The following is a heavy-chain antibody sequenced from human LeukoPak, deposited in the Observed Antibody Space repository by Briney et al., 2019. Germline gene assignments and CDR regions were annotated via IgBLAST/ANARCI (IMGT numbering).Heavy chain of an antibody. CDR3: TRRWYYSEPDDY. V-gene: IGHV3-49*03. Sequence: GGSLRLSCTASGFTFGDYAMSWFRQAPGKGLEWVGFIRSKAYGGTTEYAASVKGKFTISRDDSKSIAYLQMNSLKTEDTAVYYCTRRWYYSEPDDYWGQGTLVTVSS. CDR1: GFTFGDYA. J-gene: IGHJ4*02. CDR2: IRSKAYGGTT. D-gene: IGHD3-10*01.